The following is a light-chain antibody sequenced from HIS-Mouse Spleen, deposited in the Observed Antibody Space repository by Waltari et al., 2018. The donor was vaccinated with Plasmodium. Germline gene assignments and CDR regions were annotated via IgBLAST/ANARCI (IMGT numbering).Light chain of an antibody. Sequence: DIQMTQYPSTLSASVGDRVPITCRASQSISSWLAWYQQKPGKAPKLLIYKASSLESGVPSRFSGSGSGTEFTLTISSLQPDDFATYYCQQYNSYLFTFGPGTKVDIK. CDR3: QQYNSYLFT. V-gene: IGKV1-5*03. CDR1: QSISSW. J-gene: IGKJ3*01. CDR2: KAS.